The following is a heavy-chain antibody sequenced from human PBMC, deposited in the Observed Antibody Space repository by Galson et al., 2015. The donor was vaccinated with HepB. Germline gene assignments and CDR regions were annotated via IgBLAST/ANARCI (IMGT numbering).Heavy chain of an antibody. D-gene: IGHD5-12*01. CDR3: ARPDLVVSGYDSPLDY. Sequence: SVKVSCKASGGTFSTYAINWVRQAPGQGLEWMGGIIPLLGTSKYAQKFQGRVTITTDESTSTVYMELNSLRSEDTAVYYCARPDLVVSGYDSPLDYWGQGTLVTVSS. V-gene: IGHV1-69*05. CDR1: GGTFSTYA. J-gene: IGHJ4*02. CDR2: IIPLLGTS.